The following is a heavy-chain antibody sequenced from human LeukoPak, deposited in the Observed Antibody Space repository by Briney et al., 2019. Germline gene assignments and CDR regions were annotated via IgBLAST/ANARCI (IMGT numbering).Heavy chain of an antibody. CDR2: ISYDGSNK. CDR1: GFTFSSYG. J-gene: IGHJ4*02. D-gene: IGHD3-10*01. CDR3: AKTNGRFWDFRFDY. Sequence: GGSLRLSCAASGFTFSSYGMHWVRQAPGKGLEWVAVISYDGSNKYYADSVKGRFTISRDNSKNTLYLQMNSLRAEDTAVYYCAKTNGRFWDFRFDYGGQEPLVTVSS. V-gene: IGHV3-30*18.